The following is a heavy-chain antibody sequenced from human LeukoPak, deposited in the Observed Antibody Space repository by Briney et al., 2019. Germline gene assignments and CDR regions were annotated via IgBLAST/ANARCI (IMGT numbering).Heavy chain of an antibody. CDR1: GYTFTSYD. D-gene: IGHD3-10*01. CDR2: MNPNSGNT. V-gene: IGHV1-8*01. Sequence: ASVKVSCKAPGYTFTSYDINWVRQAPGQGLEWMGWMNPNSGNTGYAQKFQGRVTMTRNTSISTAYMELSSLRSEDTAVYYCAKDELLWFGELDYWGQGTLVTVSS. J-gene: IGHJ4*02. CDR3: AKDELLWFGELDY.